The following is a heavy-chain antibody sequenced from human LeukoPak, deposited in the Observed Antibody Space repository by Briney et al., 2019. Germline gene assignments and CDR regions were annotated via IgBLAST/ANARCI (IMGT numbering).Heavy chain of an antibody. J-gene: IGHJ4*02. V-gene: IGHV1-46*01. D-gene: IGHD2-15*01. CDR2: ISSGDGTT. CDR1: GYTFTTSY. Sequence: ASVKVSCKASGYTFTTSYVHWVRQAPGQGLEWMGIISSGDGTTNYAQKFQGRVTMRTDTSASTVYLDLSSLRSEDTAVYYCARTRGYGYVDYWGQGTLVTVSS. CDR3: ARTRGYGYVDY.